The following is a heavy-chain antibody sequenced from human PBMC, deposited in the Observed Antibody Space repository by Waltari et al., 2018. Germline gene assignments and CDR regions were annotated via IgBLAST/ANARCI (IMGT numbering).Heavy chain of an antibody. CDR3: ASHCSSTSCYGSDY. Sequence: QVQLQESGPGLVKPSQTLSLTCTVSGGSISSGSYYWSWIRQPAGKGLEWIGRIYTSGSTKYNPSLKMRVTISVDTSKNQFSLKLSSVTAADTAVYYCASHCSSTSCYGSDYWGQGTLVTVSS. V-gene: IGHV4-61*02. CDR2: IYTSGST. J-gene: IGHJ4*02. CDR1: GGSISSGSYY. D-gene: IGHD2-2*01.